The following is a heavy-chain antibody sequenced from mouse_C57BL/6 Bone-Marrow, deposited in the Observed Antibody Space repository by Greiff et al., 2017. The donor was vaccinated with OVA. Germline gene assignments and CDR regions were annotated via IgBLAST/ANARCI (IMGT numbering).Heavy chain of an antibody. Sequence: VQLQQPGAELVKPGASVKLSCKASGYTFTSYWMHWVKQRPGQGLEWIGMIHPNSGSTNYNEKFKSKATLTVDKSSSTAYMQLSSLTSEDSAVYYCARTNWGPWFAYWGQGTLVTVSA. V-gene: IGHV1-64*01. CDR3: ARTNWGPWFAY. J-gene: IGHJ3*01. D-gene: IGHD4-1*01. CDR2: IHPNSGST. CDR1: GYTFTSYW.